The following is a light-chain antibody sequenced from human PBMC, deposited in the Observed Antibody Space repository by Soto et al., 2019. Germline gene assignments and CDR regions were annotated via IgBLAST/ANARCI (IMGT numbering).Light chain of an antibody. J-gene: IGLJ1*01. CDR2: KDT. CDR1: ALPKQY. CDR3: QSADNSGIYYV. V-gene: IGLV3-25*02. Sequence: YELTQPPSVSVSPGQTARITCSGDALPKQYAYWYQQKPGQAPILVIYKDTERPSGIPERFSGSSSGTTVTLTISGVQAGDEADYYCQSADNSGIYYVFGTGTKVTVL.